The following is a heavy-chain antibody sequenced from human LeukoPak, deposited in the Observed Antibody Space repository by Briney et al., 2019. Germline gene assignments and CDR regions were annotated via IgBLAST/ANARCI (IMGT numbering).Heavy chain of an antibody. J-gene: IGHJ4*02. D-gene: IGHD3-10*02. V-gene: IGHV3-23*01. Sequence: GGSLRLSCAASGFSFSSCAMNWVRQAPGKGLEWVSAISGSGSNTYYADSVKGRFTISRDNSKNMLYLQMNSLRAEDTALYYCARDVRGYNRPFDYWGQGTLVTVSS. CDR2: ISGSGSNT. CDR1: GFSFSSCA. CDR3: ARDVRGYNRPFDY.